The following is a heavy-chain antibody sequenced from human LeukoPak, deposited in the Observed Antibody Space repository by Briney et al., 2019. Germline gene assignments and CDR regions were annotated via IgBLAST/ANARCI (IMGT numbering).Heavy chain of an antibody. CDR1: GFTVSTNY. CDR2: IYSGGST. D-gene: IGHD6-19*01. CDR3: AKGPLIEVAGTTWDY. J-gene: IGHJ4*02. Sequence: GGSLRLSCAASGFTVSTNYMSWVRQAPGKGLEWVSVIYSGGSTYYADSVKGRFTISRDNSKNTLYLQMNSLRVEDTAVYYCAKGPLIEVAGTTWDYWGQGTLVTVSS. V-gene: IGHV3-53*01.